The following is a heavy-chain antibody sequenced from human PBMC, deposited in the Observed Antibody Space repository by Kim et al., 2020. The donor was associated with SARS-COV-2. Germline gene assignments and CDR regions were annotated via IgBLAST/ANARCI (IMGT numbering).Heavy chain of an antibody. Sequence: ADAAKGRFTISRDNSKSALYLQMNSLRAEDTAVYYCAKGTGMGPPYYFDYWGQGILVTVSS. CDR3: AKGTGMGPPYYFDY. D-gene: IGHD2-8*01. J-gene: IGHJ4*02. V-gene: IGHV3-23*01.